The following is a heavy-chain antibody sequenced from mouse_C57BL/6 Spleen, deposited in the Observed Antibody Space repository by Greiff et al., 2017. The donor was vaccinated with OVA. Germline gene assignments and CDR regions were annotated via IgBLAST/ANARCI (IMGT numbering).Heavy chain of an antibody. Sequence: QVQLQQPGAELVRPGSSVKLSCKASGYTFTSYWMHWVKQRPIQGLEWIGNIDPSDSETHYNQKFKDKATLTVDKSSSTAYMQLSSLTSEDSAVYYCAREEDGNYLDYWGQGTTLTVSS. D-gene: IGHD2-1*01. CDR2: IDPSDSET. V-gene: IGHV1-52*01. J-gene: IGHJ2*01. CDR1: GYTFTSYW. CDR3: AREEDGNYLDY.